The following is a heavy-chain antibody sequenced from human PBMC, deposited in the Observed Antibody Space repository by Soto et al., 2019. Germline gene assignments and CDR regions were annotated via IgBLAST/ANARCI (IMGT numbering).Heavy chain of an antibody. J-gene: IGHJ4*02. CDR2: IIPILDIA. V-gene: IGHV1-69*02. CDR3: ARVSPTEYHFGY. D-gene: IGHD4-17*01. Sequence: QVQLVQSGAEVKKPGSSVKVSCKASGGTFSSYTISWVRQAPGQGLEWMGRIIPILDIANYAQKFQGRVTITADKFTSTAYMELSSRRSEDTAVYYCARVSPTEYHFGYWGQGTLVTVSS. CDR1: GGTFSSYT.